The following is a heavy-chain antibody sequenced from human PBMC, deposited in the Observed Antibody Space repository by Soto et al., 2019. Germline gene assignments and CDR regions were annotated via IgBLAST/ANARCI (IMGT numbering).Heavy chain of an antibody. D-gene: IGHD2-2*01. J-gene: IGHJ4*02. CDR1: GYTFSGYY. Sequence: ASVKVSCKASGYTFSGYYMHWVRQAPGQGLEWMGWINPNSGGTNYAQKFQGRVTMTRDTSIRTAYMELSRLRSDDTAVYYCARVFLGGPAGFDNWGQGTLVTVSS. CDR3: ARVFLGGPAGFDN. V-gene: IGHV1-2*02. CDR2: INPNSGGT.